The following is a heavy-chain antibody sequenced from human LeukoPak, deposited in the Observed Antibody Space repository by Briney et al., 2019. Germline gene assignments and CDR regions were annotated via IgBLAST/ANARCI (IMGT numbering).Heavy chain of an antibody. V-gene: IGHV1-18*01. CDR2: ISSYNGNT. CDR3: ARDDPDFGSGSYYNYYYMDV. D-gene: IGHD3-10*01. J-gene: IGHJ6*03. CDR1: GYTFNNYG. Sequence: ASVTVSCTASGYTFNNYGISWVRQAPGQGLEWMGWISSYNGNTKYPQKLQGRVTMTTDTSTSTAYMELRSLRSDDTAVYYCARDDPDFGSGSYYNYYYMDVWGRGTTVTVSS.